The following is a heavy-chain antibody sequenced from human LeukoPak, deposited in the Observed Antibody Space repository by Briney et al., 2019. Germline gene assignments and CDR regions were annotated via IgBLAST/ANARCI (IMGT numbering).Heavy chain of an antibody. CDR2: INHSGST. V-gene: IGHV4-34*01. J-gene: IGHJ4*02. Sequence: SETLSLTCAVSGGSFSGYYWSWIRQPPGKGLEWIGEINHSGSTNYNPSLKSRVTISVDTSKNQFSLKLSSVTAADTAVYYCARLWDYYGSGSVDYWGQGTLVTVSS. D-gene: IGHD3-10*01. CDR1: GGSFSGYY. CDR3: ARLWDYYGSGSVDY.